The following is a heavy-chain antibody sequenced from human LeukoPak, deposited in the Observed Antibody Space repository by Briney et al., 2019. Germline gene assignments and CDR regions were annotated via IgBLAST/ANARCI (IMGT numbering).Heavy chain of an antibody. V-gene: IGHV4-59*01. Sequence: SETLSLTCTVSGVSISSYYWSWIRQPPGKGLEWIGYIYYSGSTNYNPSLKSRVTISVDTSKNQFSLKLSSVTAADTAVYYCARDLYYYDSSGPHWYFDLWGRGTLATVSS. D-gene: IGHD3-22*01. CDR3: ARDLYYYDSSGPHWYFDL. CDR2: IYYSGST. J-gene: IGHJ2*01. CDR1: GVSISSYY.